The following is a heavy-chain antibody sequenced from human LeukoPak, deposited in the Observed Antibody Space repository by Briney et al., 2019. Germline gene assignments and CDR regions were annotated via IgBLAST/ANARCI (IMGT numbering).Heavy chain of an antibody. D-gene: IGHD3-3*01. CDR3: ARGITIFGVAPFDY. J-gene: IGHJ4*02. Sequence: GGSLRLSCAASGFTFSSYAMSWVRQAPGKGLEWVSAISGSGGSTYYADSVKGRFTISRDNSKNTLYLQMNSLRAEDTAVYYCARGITIFGVAPFDYWGQGTLVTVSS. CDR2: ISGSGGST. CDR1: GFTFSSYA. V-gene: IGHV3-23*01.